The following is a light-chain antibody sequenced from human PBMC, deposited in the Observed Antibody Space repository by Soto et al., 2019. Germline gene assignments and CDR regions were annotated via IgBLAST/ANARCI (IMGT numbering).Light chain of an antibody. CDR1: QSISSW. J-gene: IGKJ5*01. CDR3: QPYAVSPIT. Sequence: DIQMTQSPSTLSASVGDRVTITCRASQSISSWLAWYQQKPGKAPKLLIYDAYSLESGVQSRFSGSGSGTDFTLTISRLEPEEFAVFYCQPYAVSPITVGQGTRLETK. V-gene: IGKV1-5*01. CDR2: DAY.